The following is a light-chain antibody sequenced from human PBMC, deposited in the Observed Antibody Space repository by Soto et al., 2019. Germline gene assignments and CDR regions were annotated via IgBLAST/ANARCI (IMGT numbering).Light chain of an antibody. Sequence: QYVLTQPPSASGSPGQSVTIYCTGTSSDVGSYNYVSWYQQNPGKAPKLIIYEVSKRPPGVPDRFSGSKSGNTASLSVSGIQAEDDGDYYCSSYAGSNIYVFGTGTKVNV. V-gene: IGLV2-8*01. CDR2: EVS. CDR1: SSDVGSYNY. CDR3: SSYAGSNIYV. J-gene: IGLJ1*01.